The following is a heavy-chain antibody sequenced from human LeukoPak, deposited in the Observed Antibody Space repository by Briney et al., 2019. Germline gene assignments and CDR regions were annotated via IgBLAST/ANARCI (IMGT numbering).Heavy chain of an antibody. Sequence: ASVKVSCKASGYTFTSYYMHWVRQAPGQGPEWMGIINPSGGSTSYAQKFQGRVTMTRDTSTSTVYVELSSLRSEDTAVYYCARRITIFGVADYYYYYGMDVWGQGTTVTVSS. CDR1: GYTFTSYY. D-gene: IGHD3-3*01. CDR3: ARRITIFGVADYYYYYGMDV. J-gene: IGHJ6*02. CDR2: INPSGGST. V-gene: IGHV1-46*01.